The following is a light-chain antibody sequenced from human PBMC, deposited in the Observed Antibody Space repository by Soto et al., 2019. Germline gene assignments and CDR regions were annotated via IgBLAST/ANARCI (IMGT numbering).Light chain of an antibody. CDR3: QQVNVYPST. V-gene: IGKV1-9*01. CDR1: QSISSY. J-gene: IGKJ4*01. CDR2: DAS. Sequence: DIQITQTPSSLSASVGDRVTITCRASQSISSYLGWYQQKPGKAPNLLIYDASTLHSGVPSRFSGGGSGTDFTLTISSLQPEDFATYYCQQVNVYPSTFGGGAKVDIK.